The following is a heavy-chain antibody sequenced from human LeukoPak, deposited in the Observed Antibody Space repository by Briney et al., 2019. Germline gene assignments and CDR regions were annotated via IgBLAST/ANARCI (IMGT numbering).Heavy chain of an antibody. J-gene: IGHJ3*02. CDR1: GFTFSSYW. CDR2: IKQDGSEK. CDR3: ARLGGIAAAGLDAFDI. Sequence: GASLRLSCAASGFTFSSYWMSWVRQAPGKGLEWVANIKQDGSEKYYVDSVKGRFTISRDNAKNSLYLQMNSLRAVDTAVYYCARLGGIAAAGLDAFDIWGQGTMVTVSS. V-gene: IGHV3-7*01. D-gene: IGHD6-13*01.